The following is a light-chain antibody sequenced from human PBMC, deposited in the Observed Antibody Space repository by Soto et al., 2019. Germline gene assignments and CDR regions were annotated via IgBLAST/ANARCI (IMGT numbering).Light chain of an antibody. J-gene: IGLJ3*02. Sequence: QLVLTQSSSASASLGSSVKLTCTLSSGHSSYIIAWHQQQPGKAPRYLMKLEGSGSYNKGSGVPDRFSGSSSGADRYLTISNLQSEDEADYYCETWDRYWVFGGGTKVTVL. CDR3: ETWDRYWV. V-gene: IGLV4-60*03. CDR2: LEGSGSY. CDR1: SGHSSYI.